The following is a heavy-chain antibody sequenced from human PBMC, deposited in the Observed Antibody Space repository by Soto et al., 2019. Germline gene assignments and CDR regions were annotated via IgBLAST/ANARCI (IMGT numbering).Heavy chain of an antibody. V-gene: IGHV1-69*13. J-gene: IGHJ6*02. CDR2: ITPIFGTA. CDR1: GGTFSSYA. CDR3: ARERVGDIVLMVYAGPGNGMDV. Sequence: SVKVSCKASGGTFSSYAISWVRQAPGQGLEWMGGITPIFGTANYAQKFQGRVTITADESTSTAYMELSSLRSEDTAVYYCARERVGDIVLMVYAGPGNGMDVWGQGTTVTVSS. D-gene: IGHD2-8*01.